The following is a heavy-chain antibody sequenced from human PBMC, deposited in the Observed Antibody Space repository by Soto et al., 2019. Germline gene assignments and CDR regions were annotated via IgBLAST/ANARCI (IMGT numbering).Heavy chain of an antibody. Sequence: QIQLQQSGPGLVKPSQTLSLTRVISGDSVSTNSATWNWIRQSPSRGLEWLGSTYLRSKWYNEYAVSVKSRIAIRPDTSKNLFSLQLSSVTPEDTAVYFCARAAVAFDAFDLWGQGTVVTVSS. V-gene: IGHV6-1*01. J-gene: IGHJ3*01. D-gene: IGHD2-15*01. CDR1: GDSVSTNSAT. CDR3: ARAAVAFDAFDL. CDR2: TYLRSKWYN.